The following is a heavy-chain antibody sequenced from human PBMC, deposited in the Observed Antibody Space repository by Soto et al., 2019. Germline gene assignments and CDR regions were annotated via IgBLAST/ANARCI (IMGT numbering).Heavy chain of an antibody. D-gene: IGHD3-10*01. Sequence: QVQLVQSGGEVRKPGASVKVSCKASGYTFTSHGISWVRQAPGQGLEWMGWISAYNGDTNYAQELQGRVTVTTDRSTSTAYMELRSLRSEDTAVYYCARMVRGSNIDYYHYMDVWGKGTTVTVSS. CDR2: ISAYNGDT. CDR1: GYTFTSHG. CDR3: ARMVRGSNIDYYHYMDV. V-gene: IGHV1-18*01. J-gene: IGHJ6*03.